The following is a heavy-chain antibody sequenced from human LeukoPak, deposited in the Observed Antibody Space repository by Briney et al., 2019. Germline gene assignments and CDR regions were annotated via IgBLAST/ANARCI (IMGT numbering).Heavy chain of an antibody. V-gene: IGHV4-31*03. D-gene: IGHD4-23*01. J-gene: IGHJ6*02. CDR2: IYYSGST. CDR1: GGSISSGGYY. CDR3: AREGYGGYYYGMDV. Sequence: PSETLSLTCTVSGGSISSGGYYWSWIRQHPGKGLEWIGYIYYSGSTYYNPSLKSRVTISVDTSKNQFSLKLSSVTAADTAVYYCAREGYGGYYYGMDVWGQGTTVTVSS.